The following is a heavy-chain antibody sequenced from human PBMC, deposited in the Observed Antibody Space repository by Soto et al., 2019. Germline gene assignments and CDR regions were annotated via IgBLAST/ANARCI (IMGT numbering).Heavy chain of an antibody. J-gene: IGHJ4*02. V-gene: IGHV3-30*18. CDR3: AKDRIQLWNYFDY. Sequence: QPGGSLRLSCAASGFTFSSYGMHWVRQAPGKGLEWVAVISYDGSNKYYADSVKGRFTISRDNSKNTLYLQMNSLRAEDTAVYYCAKDRIQLWNYFDYWGPAPLLTLST. CDR2: ISYDGSNK. CDR1: GFTFSSYG. D-gene: IGHD5-18*01.